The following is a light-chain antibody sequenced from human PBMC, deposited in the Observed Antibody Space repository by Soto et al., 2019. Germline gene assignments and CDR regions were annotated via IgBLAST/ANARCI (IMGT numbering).Light chain of an antibody. V-gene: IGLV3-21*02. CDR3: QVFDGNSALVI. CDR1: NIDTKG. J-gene: IGLJ2*01. Sequence: SYVLTQPPSVSVAPGQTARITCGGNNIDTKGVHWYQQKPGQAPVLVVYDNSDRPSGIPERFSGSNSGNTATLTISTVEAGDEADYSCQVFDGNSALVIFGGGTKLTVL. CDR2: DNS.